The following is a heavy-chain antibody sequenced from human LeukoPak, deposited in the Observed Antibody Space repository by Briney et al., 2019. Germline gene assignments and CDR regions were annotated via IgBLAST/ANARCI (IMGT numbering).Heavy chain of an antibody. J-gene: IGHJ4*02. CDR1: GYTFTGYY. D-gene: IGHD3-9*01. CDR2: INANSGGT. V-gene: IGHV1-2*02. Sequence: ASVKVSCKASGYTFTGYYMHWVRHAPGQGLEWMGWINANSGGTNYAQKFQGRVTMTRDTSISTAYMELSRLRSDDTAVYYCARSSRYDIWTGFPYWGQGTLVTVSP. CDR3: ARSSRYDIWTGFPY.